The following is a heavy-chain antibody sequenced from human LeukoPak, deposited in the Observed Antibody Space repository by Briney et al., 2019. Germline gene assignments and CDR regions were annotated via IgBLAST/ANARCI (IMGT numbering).Heavy chain of an antibody. D-gene: IGHD3-22*01. CDR1: GYSISSGYY. CDR2: ISGSGGST. J-gene: IGHJ4*02. V-gene: IGHV3-23*01. CDR3: AKGRGKTYYYDSSGYYSLNY. Sequence: ETLSLTCAVSGYSISSGYYWGWIRQPPGKGLEWVSAISGSGGSTYYADSVKGRFTISRDNSKNTLYLQMNSLRAEDTAVYYCAKGRGKTYYYDSSGYYSLNYWGQGTLVTVSS.